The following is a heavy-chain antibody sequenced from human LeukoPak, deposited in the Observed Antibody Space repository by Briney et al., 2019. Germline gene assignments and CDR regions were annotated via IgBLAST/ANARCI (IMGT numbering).Heavy chain of an antibody. CDR3: ASFLNRYGLNRFDP. J-gene: IGHJ5*02. CDR1: GGSFSGYY. Sequence: SETLSLTCAVYGGSFSGYYWSWIRQPPGKGLEWIGEINHSGSTNYNPSLKSRVTISVDTSKNQFSLKLSSVTAAATAVYYCASFLNRYGLNRFDPWGQGTLVTVSS. V-gene: IGHV4-34*01. D-gene: IGHD3-16*02. CDR2: INHSGST.